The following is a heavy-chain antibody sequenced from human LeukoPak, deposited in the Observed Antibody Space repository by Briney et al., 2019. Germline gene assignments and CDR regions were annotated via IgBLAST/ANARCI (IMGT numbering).Heavy chain of an antibody. Sequence: GGALRLSCAASGFTFRTYWMAWVRQAPGKGLEWVANINPGGSANYYVDSVKGRFTISRDDAKTSLYLQMDSLRAEDTAVYSCARGGLAYTIDYWGQGTLVTVSS. CDR3: ARGGLAYTIDY. J-gene: IGHJ4*02. CDR1: GFTFRTYW. CDR2: INPGGSAN. V-gene: IGHV3-7*01. D-gene: IGHD2-21*01.